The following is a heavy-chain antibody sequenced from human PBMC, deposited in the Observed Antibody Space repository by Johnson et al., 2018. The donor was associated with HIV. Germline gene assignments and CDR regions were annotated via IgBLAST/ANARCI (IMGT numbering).Heavy chain of an antibody. J-gene: IGHJ3*02. CDR3: AKYSGFALDI. D-gene: IGHD2-15*01. Sequence: EVQLVESGGGLVQPGRSLRLSCAASGFTFDDYAMHWVRQAPGKGLEWVANIRIDGGETYYVDSVKGRFTISRYNSKNSVYLQMNSLRVEDTAVYKCAKYSGFALDIWGQGTEVIVSS. CDR1: GFTFDDYA. CDR2: IRIDGGET. V-gene: IGHV3-7*03.